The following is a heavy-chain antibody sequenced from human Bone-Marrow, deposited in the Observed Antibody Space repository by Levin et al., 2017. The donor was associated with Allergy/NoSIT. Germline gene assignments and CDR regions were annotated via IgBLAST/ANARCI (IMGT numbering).Heavy chain of an antibody. V-gene: IGHV3-48*01. CDR2: ISTSTGTI. D-gene: IGHD1-1*01. Sequence: PGGSLRLSCVASGFSFDTHSMNWVRQAPGMGLEWVAYISTSTGTIYYADSVKGRFTISTDNAKNTLYLQMNSLRVEDRGVYYCARLQVQQERREYRPFYNYYYMDVWGKGTTVTVSS. CDR3: ARLQVQQERREYRPFYNYYYMDV. J-gene: IGHJ6*03. CDR1: GFSFDTHS.